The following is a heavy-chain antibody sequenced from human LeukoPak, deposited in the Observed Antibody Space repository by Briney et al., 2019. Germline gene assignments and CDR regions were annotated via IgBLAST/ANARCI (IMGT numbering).Heavy chain of an antibody. D-gene: IGHD6-13*01. V-gene: IGHV3-30*18. CDR2: ISYDGSNK. CDR3: AKDISPFYSSSWLIRAFDI. Sequence: GGSLRLSCAASGFTFSSYGMHWVRQAPGKGLAWVAVISYDGSNKYYADSVKGRFTISRDNAKNPLYLQMNSLRAEDMALYYCAKDISPFYSSSWLIRAFDIWGQGTMVTVSS. CDR1: GFTFSSYG. J-gene: IGHJ3*02.